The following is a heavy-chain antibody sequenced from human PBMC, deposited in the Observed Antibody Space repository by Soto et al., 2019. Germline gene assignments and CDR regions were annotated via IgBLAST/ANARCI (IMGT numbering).Heavy chain of an antibody. CDR1: EFSLSNARMG. Sequence: QVTLKESGPVLVKPTETLTLNCTVSEFSLSNARMGVSWSRQPPVKALEWLAHIFSNDEKSYSTSLKSRLTISKDTSKRQVVLTMTNMEPVDTATYYCARISRTAAGTLVDYWGQGTLVTVSS. CDR2: IFSNDEK. V-gene: IGHV2-26*01. D-gene: IGHD6-13*01. J-gene: IGHJ4*02. CDR3: ARISRTAAGTLVDY.